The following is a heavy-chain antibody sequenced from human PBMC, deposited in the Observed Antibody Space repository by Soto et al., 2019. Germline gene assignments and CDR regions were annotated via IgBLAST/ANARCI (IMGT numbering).Heavy chain of an antibody. CDR1: GFTFSSYS. D-gene: IGHD3-3*01. Sequence: GGSLRLSCAASGFTFSSYSMNWVRQAPGKGLEWVSYISSSSSTIYYADSVKGRFTISRDNAKNSLYLQMNSLRAEDTAVYYCARVYHYFWSGYSIYYYMDVWGKGTTVTVSS. CDR2: ISSSSSTI. CDR3: ARVYHYFWSGYSIYYYMDV. J-gene: IGHJ6*03. V-gene: IGHV3-48*04.